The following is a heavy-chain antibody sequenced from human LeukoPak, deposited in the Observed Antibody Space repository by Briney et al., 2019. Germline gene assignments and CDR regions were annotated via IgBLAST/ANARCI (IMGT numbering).Heavy chain of an antibody. D-gene: IGHD2-2*01. CDR1: GGTFSSYA. Sequence: ASVKVSCKASGGTFSSYAISWVRQAPGQGLEWMGWISAYNGNTNYAQKLQGRVTMTTDTSTSTAYMELRSLRSDDTAVYYCARDCSSTSCLIDYWGQGTLVTVSS. V-gene: IGHV1-18*01. CDR2: ISAYNGNT. CDR3: ARDCSSTSCLIDY. J-gene: IGHJ4*02.